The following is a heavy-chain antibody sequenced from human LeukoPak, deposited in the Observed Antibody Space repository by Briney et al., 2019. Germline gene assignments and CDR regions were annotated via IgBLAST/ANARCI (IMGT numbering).Heavy chain of an antibody. Sequence: PGGSLRLSCAASGFTFSDYYMSWIRQAPGKGLEWVSYISSSGSTIYYADSVKGRFTISRDNAKNSLYLQMNGLRAEDTAVYYCARMDYGDYAGYNWFDPWGQGTLVTVSS. D-gene: IGHD4-17*01. J-gene: IGHJ5*02. CDR3: ARMDYGDYAGYNWFDP. CDR1: GFTFSDYY. CDR2: ISSSGSTI. V-gene: IGHV3-11*01.